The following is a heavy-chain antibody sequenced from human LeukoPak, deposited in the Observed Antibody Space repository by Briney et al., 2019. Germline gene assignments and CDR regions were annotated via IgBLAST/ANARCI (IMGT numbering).Heavy chain of an antibody. D-gene: IGHD6-13*01. CDR1: RFTFNNYA. CDR2: ISGSGVIT. Sequence: GGSLRLSCAASRFTFNNYAMSWVRQAPGKGLEWVSAISGSGVITYYADSVKGRFTISRDNSKNTLYLQMNSLRVEDTAVYYCAKEGYSSTWNADFDYWGQGTLVTVSS. V-gene: IGHV3-23*01. J-gene: IGHJ4*02. CDR3: AKEGYSSTWNADFDY.